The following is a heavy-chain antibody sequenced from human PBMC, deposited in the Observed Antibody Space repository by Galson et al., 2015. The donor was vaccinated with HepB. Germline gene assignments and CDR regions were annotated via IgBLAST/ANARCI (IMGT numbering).Heavy chain of an antibody. CDR2: ISHDGNNK. D-gene: IGHD3-3*01. V-gene: IGHV3-30*18. Sequence: SLRLSCAASGFTFSNYCMHWVRQAPGKGLEWVAVISHDGNNKYYADSVKGRFAISRDDSKNTLFLQMNSLRDEDTAVYYCAKPNLAYNDFWSGSNNWFDPWGQGTLVTVPS. CDR3: AKPNLAYNDFWSGSNNWFDP. J-gene: IGHJ5*02. CDR1: GFTFSNYC.